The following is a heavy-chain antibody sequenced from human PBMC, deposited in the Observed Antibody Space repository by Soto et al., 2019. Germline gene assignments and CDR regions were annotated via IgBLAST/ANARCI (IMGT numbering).Heavy chain of an antibody. D-gene: IGHD3-10*01. Sequence: QLQQQESGPGLVKPSETLSLTCTVSVGSISSSSYYWGWIRQPPGKGLEWIGSIYYSGSTYYNPSHKSRVNISVDTSKNQFSLKLSSVTAADTAVYYCARITIGPAVTDCWGQGTLVTVSS. CDR1: VGSISSSSYY. J-gene: IGHJ4*02. CDR3: ARITIGPAVTDC. CDR2: IYYSGST. V-gene: IGHV4-39*01.